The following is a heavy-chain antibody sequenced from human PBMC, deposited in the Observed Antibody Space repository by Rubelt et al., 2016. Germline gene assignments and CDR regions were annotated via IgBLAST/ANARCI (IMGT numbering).Heavy chain of an antibody. J-gene: IGHJ4*02. V-gene: IGHV3-30*18. Sequence: SSYGMHWVRQAPGKGLEWVAVISYDGSNKYYADSVKGRFTISRDNSKNTLYLQMNSLRAEDTAVYYCAKYWWTDTAMDYWGQGTLVTVSS. CDR1: SSYG. D-gene: IGHD5-18*01. CDR3: AKYWWTDTAMDY. CDR2: ISYDGSNK.